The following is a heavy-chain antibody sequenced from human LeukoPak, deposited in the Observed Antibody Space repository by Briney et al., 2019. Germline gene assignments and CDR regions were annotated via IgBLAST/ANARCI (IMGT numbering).Heavy chain of an antibody. V-gene: IGHV3-30-3*01. CDR3: ARDLGYSSGWSTDY. CDR2: ISYDGSNK. J-gene: IGHJ4*02. CDR1: GFTFSSYA. Sequence: GGSLRLSCAASGFTFSSYAMHWVRQAPGKGLEWVAVISYDGSNKYYADSVKGRFTISRDNAKNSLYLQMNSLRAEDTAVYYCARDLGYSSGWSTDYWGQGTLVTVSS. D-gene: IGHD6-19*01.